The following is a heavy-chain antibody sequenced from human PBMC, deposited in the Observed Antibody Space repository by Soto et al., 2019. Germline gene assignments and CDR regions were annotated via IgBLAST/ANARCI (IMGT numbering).Heavy chain of an antibody. CDR3: VRGRALIFGNFDY. CDR2: INHSEST. Sequence: QVQLQQWGAGLLKPSETLSLTCAVYDGSFSGYYWSWIRKPPGKGLEWIGEINHSESTKYNPSLKRLITLSVDASTNQFSLKLSSVTAACTAVYYCVRGRALIFGNFDYWGQGTLVTVSS. V-gene: IGHV4-34*01. J-gene: IGHJ4*02. D-gene: IGHD3-3*01. CDR1: DGSFSGYY.